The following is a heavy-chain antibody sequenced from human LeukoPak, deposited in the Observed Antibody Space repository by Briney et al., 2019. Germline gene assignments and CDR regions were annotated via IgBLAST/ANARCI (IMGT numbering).Heavy chain of an antibody. Sequence: SETLSLTCAVYGGSFSGYYWSWIRQPPGKGLEWIGEINHSGSTNYNPSLKSRVTISVDTSKNQFSLKLSSVTAADTAVYYCARDGGTYDILSRYYYYGMDVWGQGTTVTVSS. D-gene: IGHD3-9*01. CDR2: INHSGST. CDR1: GGSFSGYY. CDR3: ARDGGTYDILSRYYYYGMDV. J-gene: IGHJ6*02. V-gene: IGHV4-34*01.